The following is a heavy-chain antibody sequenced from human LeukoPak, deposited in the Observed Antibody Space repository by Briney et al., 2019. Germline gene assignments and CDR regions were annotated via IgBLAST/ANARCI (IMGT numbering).Heavy chain of an antibody. J-gene: IGHJ3*02. Sequence: GSLRLSCAASGFTFSSYWMHWVRQAPGKGLVWVSRINTDGSSTTYTIYADSVKGRFTISRDNAKNTLFLQMNSLRPEDTAVYYCARDRGNGDALDIWGQGTMVTVSS. V-gene: IGHV3-74*01. CDR3: ARDRGNGDALDI. CDR1: GFTFSSYW. CDR2: INTDGSSTTYT. D-gene: IGHD2-8*01.